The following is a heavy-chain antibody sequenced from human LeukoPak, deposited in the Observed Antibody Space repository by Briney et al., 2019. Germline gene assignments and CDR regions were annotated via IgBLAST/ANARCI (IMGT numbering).Heavy chain of an antibody. D-gene: IGHD3-10*01. V-gene: IGHV4-59*01. J-gene: IGHJ4*02. CDR3: ATMVQGVYTYFGS. CDR1: GGSISSYY. Sequence: SETLSLTCTVSGGSISSYYWSWIRQPPGKGLEWIGYIFYSGSTNYNPSLKSRVTISVDTSKNQFSLKLRSVTAADTAVYYCATMVQGVYTYFGSWGQGNLVAVSS. CDR2: IFYSGST.